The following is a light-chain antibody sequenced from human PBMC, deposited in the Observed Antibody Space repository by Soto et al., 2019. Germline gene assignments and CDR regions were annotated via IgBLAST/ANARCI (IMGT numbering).Light chain of an antibody. CDR2: DVN. CDR3: CSYAGSYPWV. J-gene: IGLJ3*02. CDR1: SSDVGNYNY. V-gene: IGLV2-11*01. Sequence: QSVLTQPRSVSGSPGQSVTISCTGTSSDVGNYNYVSWYQQHPGKAPKVMIYDVNKWPSGVPDRFSGSKSGNTASLTISGLQAEDEADYYCCSYAGSYPWVFGGGTKVTVL.